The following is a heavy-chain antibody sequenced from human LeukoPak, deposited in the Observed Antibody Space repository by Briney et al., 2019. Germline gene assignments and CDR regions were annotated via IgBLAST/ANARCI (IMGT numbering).Heavy chain of an antibody. Sequence: GGSLRLSCTASGFSFSNYAMIWVRQAPGKGLEWVSAISGGGDCTDYADSVKGRFTISRDNSKNTLYLQVDSLRAEDTAVYFCAKAHGGYYYDSSGDYWGQGALVTVSS. CDR2: ISGGGDCT. V-gene: IGHV3-23*01. D-gene: IGHD3-22*01. CDR3: AKAHGGYYYDSSGDY. J-gene: IGHJ4*02. CDR1: GFSFSNYA.